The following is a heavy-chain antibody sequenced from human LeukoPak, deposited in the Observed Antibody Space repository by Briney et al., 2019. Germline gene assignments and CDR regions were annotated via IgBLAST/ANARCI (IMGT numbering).Heavy chain of an antibody. Sequence: EASVKVSCKASGYTFSSYHIHWVRQAPGQGLEWMGWINTNTGHPTYAQVFTGRFVFSLDTSVSTAYLQISSLKAEDTAVYYCARDGARSDTTGPGDYWGQGTLVTVSS. D-gene: IGHD4-17*01. CDR2: INTNTGHP. V-gene: IGHV7-4-1*02. J-gene: IGHJ4*02. CDR1: GYTFSSYH. CDR3: ARDGARSDTTGPGDY.